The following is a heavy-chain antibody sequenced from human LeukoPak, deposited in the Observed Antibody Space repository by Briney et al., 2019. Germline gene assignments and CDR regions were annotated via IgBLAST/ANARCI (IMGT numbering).Heavy chain of an antibody. CDR1: GGSFSGYY. Sequence: PSETLSLTCVVYGGSFSGYYWSWIRQPPGKGLEWIGEISHSGTTNYNPSLKSRVTISVDPSKNQFSLKLSSVTAADTAVYYCARSRQIFGVAENWFDPWGQGTLVTVSS. V-gene: IGHV4-34*01. CDR3: ARSRQIFGVAENWFDP. D-gene: IGHD3-3*01. J-gene: IGHJ5*02. CDR2: ISHSGTT.